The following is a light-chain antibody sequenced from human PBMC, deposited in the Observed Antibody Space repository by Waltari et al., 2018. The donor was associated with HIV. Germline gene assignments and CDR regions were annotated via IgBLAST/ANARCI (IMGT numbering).Light chain of an antibody. Sequence: QSALTQPPSASGSPGQSVTLSCTGTNSDIGTYDYVPWYQQHPGKAPTLVISEVTKRPSGVSDRFSGSKSGNTAFLTVSGLQAEDEADYYCSSFANRDGFYVLFGGGTRLTVL. CDR3: SSFANRDGFYVL. CDR2: EVT. V-gene: IGLV2-8*01. J-gene: IGLJ2*01. CDR1: NSDIGTYDY.